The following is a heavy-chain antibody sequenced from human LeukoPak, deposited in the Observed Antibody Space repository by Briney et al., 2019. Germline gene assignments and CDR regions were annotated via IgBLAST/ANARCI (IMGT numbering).Heavy chain of an antibody. Sequence: SETLSLTCTVSGGSISSHFWSWIRQPPGKGLEWIGYIYYSGGTTYNPSLKSRITISVDTSKNQFSLKLSSVTAADTAVYYCARGGWLRGDCDYYSFDYWGQGTLVTVSS. CDR3: ARGGWLRGDCDYYSFDY. V-gene: IGHV4-59*11. J-gene: IGHJ4*02. CDR1: GGSISSHF. D-gene: IGHD2-21*02. CDR2: IYYSGGT.